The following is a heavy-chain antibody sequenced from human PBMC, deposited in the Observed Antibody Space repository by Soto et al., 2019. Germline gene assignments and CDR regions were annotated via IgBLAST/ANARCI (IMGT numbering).Heavy chain of an antibody. J-gene: IGHJ4*02. V-gene: IGHV1-18*01. D-gene: IGHD3-9*01. CDR2: VSTYNGDT. CDR1: GYTFTSYG. CDR3: ARDLPVYDIFTELDF. Sequence: ASVKVSCKASGYTFTSYGISWVRQAPGQGLAWMGWVSTYNGDTHYPQNFQGRVIMTTDTSTNTAYMELKSLRSDHTAIYFCARDLPVYDIFTELDFRGQGTLATLSA.